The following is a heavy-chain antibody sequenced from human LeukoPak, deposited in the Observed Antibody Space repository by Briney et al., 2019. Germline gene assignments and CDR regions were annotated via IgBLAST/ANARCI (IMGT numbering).Heavy chain of an antibody. D-gene: IGHD3-22*01. J-gene: IGHJ5*02. CDR3: ANLYYVSSLYPTWSAP. CDR1: GDSISSYY. Sequence: SETLSLTCTVSGDSISSYYWSWIRQPPGKGLEWIGYIYYSGSANYNPSLKSRVTISVDTSKNQFSLKLSSVTAADTAVYYCANLYYVSSLYPTWSAPWGQGTLFTVS. V-gene: IGHV4-59*08. CDR2: IYYSGSA.